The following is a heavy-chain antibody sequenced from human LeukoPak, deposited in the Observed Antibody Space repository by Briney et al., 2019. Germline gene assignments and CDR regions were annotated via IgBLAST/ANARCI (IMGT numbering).Heavy chain of an antibody. CDR2: IKKDGSEK. V-gene: IGHV3-7*01. J-gene: IGHJ3*02. CDR3: ARYYYNNDGYSEDAFDI. CDR1: GFTFSSYW. D-gene: IGHD3-22*01. Sequence: GGSLRLSCAASGFTFSSYWMTWVRQAPGKGLEWVANIKKDGSEKNYLESMKGRFTISRDNAKNSLYLQMNSLRAEDTAIYYCARYYYNNDGYSEDAFDIWGQGTMVTVSS.